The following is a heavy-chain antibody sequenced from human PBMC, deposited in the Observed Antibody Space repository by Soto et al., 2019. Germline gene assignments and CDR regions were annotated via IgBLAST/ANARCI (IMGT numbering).Heavy chain of an antibody. CDR1: GFTFSNSA. D-gene: IGHD3-16*02. CDR2: IGRTNNT. CDR3: DKVDAYSYRNDP. Sequence: GGSLRRSCAASGFTFSNSAMTCVRQARGKGPEWVSSIGRTNNTHYADSVKGRFAISRDNYQNTLYLQMNRLTAEDTAVYFCDKVDAYSYRNDPWGQGTLVNVSS. V-gene: IGHV3-23*01. J-gene: IGHJ5*02.